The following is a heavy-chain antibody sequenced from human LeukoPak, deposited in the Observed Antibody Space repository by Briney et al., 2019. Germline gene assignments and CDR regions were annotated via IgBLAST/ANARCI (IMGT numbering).Heavy chain of an antibody. V-gene: IGHV3-74*01. Sequence: QPGGSLRLSCAASGFTFSSYWMHWVRQAPGKGLVWVSRINSDGSSTSYADSVKGRFTISRDNAKNTLYLQMNSLRAEDTAVYYCARDALLGVISVFRPANYFDYWGQGTLVTVSS. D-gene: IGHD2-8*02. CDR3: ARDALLGVISVFRPANYFDY. CDR2: INSDGSST. J-gene: IGHJ4*02. CDR1: GFTFSSYW.